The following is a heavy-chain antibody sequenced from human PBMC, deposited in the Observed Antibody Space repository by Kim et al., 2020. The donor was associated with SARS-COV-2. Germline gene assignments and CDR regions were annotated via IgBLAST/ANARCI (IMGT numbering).Heavy chain of an antibody. CDR2: ISGSGGST. V-gene: IGHV3-23*01. J-gene: IGHJ3*02. CDR1: GFTFSSYA. D-gene: IGHD3-22*01. CDR3: AKEHQNYYDSSGYSSDAFDI. Sequence: GGSLRLSCAASGFTFSSYAMSWVRQAPGKGLEWVSAISGSGGSTYYADSVKGRFTISRDNSKNTLYLQMNSLRAEDTAVYYCAKEHQNYYDSSGYSSDAFDIWGQGTMVTVSS.